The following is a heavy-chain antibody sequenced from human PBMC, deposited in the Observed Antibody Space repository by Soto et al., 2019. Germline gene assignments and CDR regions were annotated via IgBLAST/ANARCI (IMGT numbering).Heavy chain of an antibody. Sequence: GGSLRLSCAASGFTFSSYGMHWVRQAPGKGLEWVAVISYDGSNKYYADSVKGRFTISRDNSKNTLYLQMNSLRAEDTAVYYCAKRDRCGGDCGAFDIWGQGTMVTVSS. J-gene: IGHJ3*02. V-gene: IGHV3-30*18. CDR3: AKRDRCGGDCGAFDI. CDR2: ISYDGSNK. D-gene: IGHD2-21*02. CDR1: GFTFSSYG.